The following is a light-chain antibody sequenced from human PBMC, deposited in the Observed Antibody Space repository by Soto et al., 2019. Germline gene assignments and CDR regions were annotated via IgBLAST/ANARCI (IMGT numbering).Light chain of an antibody. CDR1: SSDVGGYNY. V-gene: IGLV2-8*01. J-gene: IGLJ1*01. CDR3: CSYAGSPSYV. Sequence: QSALTQPPSASGSPGQSVTISCTGTSSDVGGYNYVSWYQQHPGKAPKLMIYEVSKRPSGVPDRFSGSKSGNTASLTISGLQAEDEADYYCCSYAGSPSYVFGTGTKVTVL. CDR2: EVS.